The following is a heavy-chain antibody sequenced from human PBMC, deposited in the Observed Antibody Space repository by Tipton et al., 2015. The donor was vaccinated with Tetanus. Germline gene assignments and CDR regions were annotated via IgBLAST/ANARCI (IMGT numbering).Heavy chain of an antibody. CDR2: IYQNGDA. Sequence: LRLSCSVSGASVTSGYYYWSWIRQPPGKGLEWIAYIYQNGDANYNPSLQSRVTISVDTSKNQFSLQLAFVTAADTAIYYCARERIEAFYYHGLDVWGPGTTVTVSS. J-gene: IGHJ6*02. CDR1: GASVTSGYYY. D-gene: IGHD2-21*01. CDR3: ARERIEAFYYHGLDV. V-gene: IGHV4-61*01.